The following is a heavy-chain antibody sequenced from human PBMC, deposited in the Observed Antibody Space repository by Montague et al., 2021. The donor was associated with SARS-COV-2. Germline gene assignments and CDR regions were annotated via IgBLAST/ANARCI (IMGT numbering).Heavy chain of an antibody. CDR2: INHSANT. V-gene: IGHV4-34*01. J-gene: IGHJ6*02. D-gene: IGHD3-10*01. CDR1: GGSLSGYY. CDR3: ASGIYPSGSYYNRYYYGLNI. Sequence: SETLSLTCAVYGGSLSGYYWSWIRQPPEKGLEWIGEINHSANTXXXPSXXXPVTISIDTSKNQFSLKMTSVTAVDTATYYCASGIYPSGSYYNRYYYGLNIWGPGTTVIVSS.